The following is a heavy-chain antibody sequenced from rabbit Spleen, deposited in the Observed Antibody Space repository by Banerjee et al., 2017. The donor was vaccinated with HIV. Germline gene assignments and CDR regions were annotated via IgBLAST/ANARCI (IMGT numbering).Heavy chain of an antibody. CDR2: IYAGSSDSA. CDR1: RFSFSSSYD. D-gene: IGHD4-1*01. Sequence: QSLEESGGDLVKPGASLTLTCTASRFSFSSSYDMCWVRQAPGKGLEWIACIYAGSSDSAYFADWAKDRFTISKTSSTTVTLRKTSRSAADTTTYFCARGDSGGWGDWNLWGPGTLVTVS. CDR3: ARGDSGGWGDWNL. V-gene: IGHV1S40*01. J-gene: IGHJ4*01.